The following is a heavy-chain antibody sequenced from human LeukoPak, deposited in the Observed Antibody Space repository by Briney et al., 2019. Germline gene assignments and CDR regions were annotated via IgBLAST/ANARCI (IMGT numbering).Heavy chain of an antibody. CDR3: AREPDYGDYVIDY. D-gene: IGHD4-17*01. V-gene: IGHV3-21*06. Sequence: GGSLRLSFAASGFTLSSYSMNWVRQAPGKGLKWVSSISSSISYIYYPDSVKARFTISRANAKNSLYLQMTTLKARDTAVYYCAREPDYGDYVIDYWGQGTLVTVSS. CDR2: ISSSISYI. CDR1: GFTLSSYS. J-gene: IGHJ4*02.